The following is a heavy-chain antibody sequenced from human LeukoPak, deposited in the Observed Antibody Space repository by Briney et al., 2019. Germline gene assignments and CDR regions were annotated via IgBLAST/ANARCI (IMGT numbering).Heavy chain of an antibody. Sequence: ASVKVSCKVSGYTLTELSMHWVRQAPGKGLEWMGGFDPEDGETIYAQKFQGRVTMTGDTSTDTAYMELSSLRSEDTAVYYCATLLPAADGPDYWGQGTLVTVSS. CDR2: FDPEDGET. CDR1: GYTLTELS. V-gene: IGHV1-24*01. J-gene: IGHJ4*02. D-gene: IGHD2-2*01. CDR3: ATLLPAADGPDY.